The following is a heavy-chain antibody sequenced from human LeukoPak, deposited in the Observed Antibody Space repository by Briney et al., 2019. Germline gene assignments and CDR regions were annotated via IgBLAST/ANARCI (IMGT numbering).Heavy chain of an antibody. J-gene: IGHJ3*02. D-gene: IGHD3-16*02. CDR3: AKAAYYDYVWGSYRYDDAFDI. CDR2: ISGSGGST. CDR1: GFTFSSYA. V-gene: IGHV3-23*01. Sequence: GGSLRLSCAASGFTFSSYAMSWVRQAPGKGLEWVSAISGSGGSTYYADSVKGRFTISRDNSKNTLYLQMNSLRAEDTAVYYCAKAAYYDYVWGSYRYDDAFDIWGQGTMVTVSS.